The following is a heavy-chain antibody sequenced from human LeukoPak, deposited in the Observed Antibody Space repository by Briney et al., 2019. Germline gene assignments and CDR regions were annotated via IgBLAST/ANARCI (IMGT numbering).Heavy chain of an antibody. Sequence: GRSLRLSCAASGFTFSSYGMHWVRQAPGKGLEWVAVIWYDGSNKCYADSVKGRFTISRDNSKNTLYLQMNSLRAEDTAVYYCARDQDGVTSRYNWFDPWGQGTLVTVSS. V-gene: IGHV3-33*01. D-gene: IGHD2-21*02. CDR3: ARDQDGVTSRYNWFDP. J-gene: IGHJ5*02. CDR1: GFTFSSYG. CDR2: IWYDGSNK.